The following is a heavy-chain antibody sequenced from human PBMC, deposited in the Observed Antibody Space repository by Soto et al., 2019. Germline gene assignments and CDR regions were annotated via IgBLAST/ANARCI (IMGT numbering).Heavy chain of an antibody. Sequence: ASVKVSCKASGYTFTSYGISWVRQAPGQGLEWMGWISAYNGNTNYAQKLQGRVTMTTDTSTSTAYMELRSLRSDDTAVYYCARDRDRYSSGWDYFDYWGQGTLVTVSS. V-gene: IGHV1-18*01. CDR1: GYTFTSYG. CDR2: ISAYNGNT. CDR3: ARDRDRYSSGWDYFDY. J-gene: IGHJ4*02. D-gene: IGHD6-19*01.